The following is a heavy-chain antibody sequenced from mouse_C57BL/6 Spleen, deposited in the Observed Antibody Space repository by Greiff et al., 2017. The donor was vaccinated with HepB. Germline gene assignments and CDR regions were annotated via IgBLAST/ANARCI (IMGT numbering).Heavy chain of an antibody. Sequence: EVQLQQSGAELVRPGASVKLSCTASGFNIKDDYMHWVKQRPEQGLEWIGWIDPENGDTEYASKFQGKATITADTSSNTAYLQLSSLTSEDTAVYYCTTGGLRRGAGAMDYWGQGTSVTVSS. CDR2: IDPENGDT. J-gene: IGHJ4*01. CDR3: TTGGLRRGAGAMDY. CDR1: GFNIKDDY. D-gene: IGHD2-4*01. V-gene: IGHV14-4*01.